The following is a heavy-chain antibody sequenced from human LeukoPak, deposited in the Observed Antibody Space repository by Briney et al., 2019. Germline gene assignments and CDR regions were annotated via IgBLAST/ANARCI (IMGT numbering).Heavy chain of an antibody. Sequence: GGSLRLSCAASGFSFSSYEMNWVRQAPGKGLEWVSYISTGGSTIYYGDSVKGRFTVSRDNAKKSLYLQMNSLRAEDTAVYYCARQIYDYIWGTYRGRGSYFDFWGQGTLVTVSS. CDR2: ISTGGSTI. J-gene: IGHJ4*02. CDR1: GFSFSSYE. V-gene: IGHV3-48*03. CDR3: ARQIYDYIWGTYRGRGSYFDF. D-gene: IGHD3-16*02.